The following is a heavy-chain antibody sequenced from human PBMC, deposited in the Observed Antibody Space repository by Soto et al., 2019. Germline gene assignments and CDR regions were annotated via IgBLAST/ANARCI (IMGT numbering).Heavy chain of an antibody. CDR1: GFTLSNYW. Sequence: EVQLVESGGVSVQPGGSLRLSCTASGFTLSNYWMHWVRQAPGKGLVWVSRINTDGSTTTYADSVKGRFTISRDNAKNTLYLQMNSLTDEDTAVAYCVRIRRGVGYTFGYWGQGTLVTVSS. CDR2: INTDGSTT. D-gene: IGHD3-10*01. CDR3: VRIRRGVGYTFGY. J-gene: IGHJ4*02. V-gene: IGHV3-74*01.